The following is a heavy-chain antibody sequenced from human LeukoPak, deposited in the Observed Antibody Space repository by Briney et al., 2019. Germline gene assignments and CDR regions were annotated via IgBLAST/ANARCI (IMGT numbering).Heavy chain of an antibody. D-gene: IGHD4-23*01. J-gene: IGHJ3*02. CDR3: ATTGYGGTYDAFDI. V-gene: IGHV1-2*02. Sequence: GASVKVSCKASGYTISGYYSHWVRQAPGQGLEWMGWINPNSGGTKYAQRFQGRVTMTTDTSISTTYMELSRLRSDDTAVFYCATTGYGGTYDAFDIWGQGTMVTVSS. CDR1: GYTISGYY. CDR2: INPNSGGT.